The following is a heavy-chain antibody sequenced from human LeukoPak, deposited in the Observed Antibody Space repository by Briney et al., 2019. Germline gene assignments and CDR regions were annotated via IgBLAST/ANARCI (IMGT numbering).Heavy chain of an antibody. V-gene: IGHV1-69*01. CDR2: IIPIFGTA. CDR3: ASHLNPTIFGVNQYYYYMDV. CDR1: GGTFSSYA. Sequence: SVKVSCKASGGTFSSYAISWVRQAPGQGLEWMGGIIPIFGTANCAQKFQGRVTITADESTSTAYMELSSLRSEDTAVYYCASHLNPTIFGVNQYYYYMDVWGKGTTVTVSS. J-gene: IGHJ6*03. D-gene: IGHD3-3*01.